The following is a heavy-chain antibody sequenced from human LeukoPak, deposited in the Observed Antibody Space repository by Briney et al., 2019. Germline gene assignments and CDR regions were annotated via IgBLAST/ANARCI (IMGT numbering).Heavy chain of an antibody. V-gene: IGHV3-74*01. Sequence: GGSLRLSCVASGFTFSSYWMHWVRQDPRKGLVWVSRINGDGRNINYADSVRGRFTISRDNAKNTLYLQMNTLRVEDTAVYYCASRGDFWSGYSTGWGQGTLVTVSS. CDR2: INGDGRNI. CDR1: GFTFSSYW. J-gene: IGHJ4*02. D-gene: IGHD3-3*01. CDR3: ASRGDFWSGYSTG.